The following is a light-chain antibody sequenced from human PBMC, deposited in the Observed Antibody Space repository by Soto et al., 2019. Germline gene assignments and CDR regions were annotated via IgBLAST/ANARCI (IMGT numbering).Light chain of an antibody. CDR2: SNY. CDR1: SSNIESNT. J-gene: IGLJ1*01. CDR3: AAWDDILNGYV. V-gene: IGLV1-44*01. Sequence: QLVLTQQPSASGTPGQRVTISCSGSSSNIESNTVTWYQQLPGTAPKLVIYSNYDRPSGVPDRFSGSTSGTSASLVIRGVQSEDEADYYCAAWDDILNGYVFGGGTKLTVL.